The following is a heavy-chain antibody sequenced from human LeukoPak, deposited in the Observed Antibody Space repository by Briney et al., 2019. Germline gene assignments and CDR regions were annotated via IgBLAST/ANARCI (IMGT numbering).Heavy chain of an antibody. CDR2: IWYDRTNK. D-gene: IGHD4-17*01. CDR3: ARDRLTTVTTFHFDY. V-gene: IGHV3-33*01. CDR1: GFTFSTYA. J-gene: IGHJ4*02. Sequence: GGSLRLSCAASGFTFSTYAMHWVRRAPGKGLEWVAVIWYDRTNKYYADSVKGRFTISRDNSKNTLYLQMSSLRAEDTAVYYCARDRLTTVTTFHFDYWGQGTLVTVSS.